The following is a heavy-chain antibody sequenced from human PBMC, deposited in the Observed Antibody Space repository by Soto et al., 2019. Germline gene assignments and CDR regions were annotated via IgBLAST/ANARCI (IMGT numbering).Heavy chain of an antibody. J-gene: IGHJ4*02. D-gene: IGHD3-3*01. CDR3: AREWPIRFLEWLPGETTFDY. CDR2: ISSSSSYI. Sequence: EVQLVESGGGLVKPGGSLRLSCAASGFTFSSYSMNWVRQAPGKGLEWVSSISSSSSYIYYADSVKGRFTISRDNAKNSLYLQMNSLRAEDTAVYYCAREWPIRFLEWLPGETTFDYWGQGTLVTVSS. V-gene: IGHV3-21*01. CDR1: GFTFSSYS.